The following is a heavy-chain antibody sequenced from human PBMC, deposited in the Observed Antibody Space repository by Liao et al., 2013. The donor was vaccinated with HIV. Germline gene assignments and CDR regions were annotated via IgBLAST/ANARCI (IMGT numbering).Heavy chain of an antibody. D-gene: IGHD5-24*01. CDR1: GGSFSGYY. CDR2: IYTSGST. Sequence: QVQLQQWGAGLLKPSETLSLTCAVYGGSFSGYYWSWIRQPAGKGLEWIGRIYTSGSTNYNPSLKSRVTMSVDTSKNQFSLRLSSVTAADTAVYYCARAERWLQDPWGQGTLVTVSS. J-gene: IGHJ5*02. V-gene: IGHV4-59*10. CDR3: ARAERWLQDP.